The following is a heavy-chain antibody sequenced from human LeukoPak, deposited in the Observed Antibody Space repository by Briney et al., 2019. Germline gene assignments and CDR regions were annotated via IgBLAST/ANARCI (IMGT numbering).Heavy chain of an antibody. D-gene: IGHD3-9*01. CDR3: ARDQVRGWRYFDWLLPLGTDV. J-gene: IGHJ6*02. Sequence: QSGGSLRLSCAASGFSFSDYWMSWVRQAPGKGLEWVANIKQDGSEKYYVDSVMGRFTISRDNAKNSLYLQMNSLRDEDTAVYYCARDQVRGWRYFDWLLPLGTDVWGQGTTVTVSS. CDR1: GFSFSDYW. CDR2: IKQDGSEK. V-gene: IGHV3-7*01.